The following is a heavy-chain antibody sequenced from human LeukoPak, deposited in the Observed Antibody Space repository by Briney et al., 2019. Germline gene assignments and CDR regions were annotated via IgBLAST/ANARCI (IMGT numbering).Heavy chain of an antibody. CDR1: GYTLTELS. CDR3: ATNRDMVRGVIPYYYYYYMDV. D-gene: IGHD3-10*01. V-gene: IGHV1-24*01. Sequence: ASVKVSCKVSGYTLTELSMHWVRQAPGKGLEWMGGFDPEDGETIYAQKFQGRVTMTEDTSTDTAYMELSSLRSEDTAVYYCATNRDMVRGVIPYYYYYYMDVWGKGTTVTVSS. CDR2: FDPEDGET. J-gene: IGHJ6*03.